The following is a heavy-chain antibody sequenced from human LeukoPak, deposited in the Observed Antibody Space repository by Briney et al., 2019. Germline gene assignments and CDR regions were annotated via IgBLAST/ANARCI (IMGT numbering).Heavy chain of an antibody. CDR1: GGTFSSYA. CDR3: ARAYCSSTSCVDGWFDP. V-gene: IGHV1-69*13. J-gene: IGHJ5*02. D-gene: IGHD2-2*01. CDR2: IIPIFGTA. Sequence: SVEVSCKASGGTFSSYAISWVRQAPGQGLEWMGGIIPIFGTANYAQKFQGRVTITADESTSTAYMELSSLRSEDTAVYYCARAYCSSTSCVDGWFDPWGQGTLVTVSS.